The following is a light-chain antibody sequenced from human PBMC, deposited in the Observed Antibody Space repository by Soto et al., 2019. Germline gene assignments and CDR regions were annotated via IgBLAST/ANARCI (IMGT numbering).Light chain of an antibody. V-gene: IGKV1-17*01. Sequence: DIQMTQSPSSLSASVGDRVTITCRASQGISTDLGWYQQKPGKAPKRLIYAASSLESGVPSRFRGRGSGAEFTLTITSLQPEDFATYYCLQNNSYPRTFGQGTKVEIK. CDR1: QGISTD. CDR3: LQNNSYPRT. J-gene: IGKJ1*01. CDR2: AAS.